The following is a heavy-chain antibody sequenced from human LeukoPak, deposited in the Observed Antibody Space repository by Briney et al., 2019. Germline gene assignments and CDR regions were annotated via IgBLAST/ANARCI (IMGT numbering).Heavy chain of an antibody. CDR3: ASTISSGIAALDY. Sequence: GGSLRLSCAASGFIFDNYAMSWVRQAPGKGLEWVSSISGSAFTTFYADSVKGRFTISRDNSKNTLYLQMSSLRAEDTALYYCASTISSGIAALDYWGQGTLVTVSS. D-gene: IGHD6-13*01. J-gene: IGHJ4*02. CDR2: ISGSAFTT. V-gene: IGHV3-23*01. CDR1: GFIFDNYA.